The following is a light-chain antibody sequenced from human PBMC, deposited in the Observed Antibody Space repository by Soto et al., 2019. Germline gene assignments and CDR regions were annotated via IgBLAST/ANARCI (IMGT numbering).Light chain of an antibody. CDR3: QQYSSSRT. CDR2: DAS. J-gene: IGKJ1*01. CDR1: QSVSSSY. V-gene: IGKV3-20*01. Sequence: EIVLTQSPGTLSLSPGERASLSCRASQSVSSSYLAWYQQIPGQAPRLLINDASRRATGIPDRFSGSGSGTDFTLTISRLEPEDFAVYYCQQYSSSRTFGQGTKV.